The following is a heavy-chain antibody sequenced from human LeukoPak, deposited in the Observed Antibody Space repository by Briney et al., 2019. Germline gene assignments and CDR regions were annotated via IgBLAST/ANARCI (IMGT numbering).Heavy chain of an antibody. J-gene: IGHJ6*03. D-gene: IGHD2-15*01. V-gene: IGHV3-30*02. CDR2: IRFDGSHK. CDR3: AKTSFADGSGHYYYMDI. CDR1: GFTFNNYG. Sequence: GRSLRLSRAASGFTFNNYGMFWVRQAPGKGLDWVSYIRFDGSHKYYADSGKGRFTISRDNSNNTVYLQMDSLRAEDTALYYCAKTSFADGSGHYYYMDIWGKGTTVTISS.